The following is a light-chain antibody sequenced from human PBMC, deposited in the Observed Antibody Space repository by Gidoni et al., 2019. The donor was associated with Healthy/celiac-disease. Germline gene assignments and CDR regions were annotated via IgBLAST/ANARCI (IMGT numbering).Light chain of an antibody. CDR3: QQYGSLRLT. V-gene: IGKV3-20*01. J-gene: IGKJ4*01. CDR2: GAS. CDR1: QSVSSSY. Sequence: EIVLTQSPGTLSLSPGERATLSCRASQSVSSSYLAWYQQKPGQAPRLLIYGASSRATGIPDRFSGSGSGTDFTLTISRLEPEDFAVYYCQQYGSLRLTFGGXTKVEIK.